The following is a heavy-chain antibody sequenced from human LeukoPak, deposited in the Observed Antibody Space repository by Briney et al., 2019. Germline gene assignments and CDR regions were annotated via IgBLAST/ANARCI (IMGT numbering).Heavy chain of an antibody. CDR2: IYYSGST. J-gene: IGHJ6*02. CDR3: ARGGSDFWSGPNSYYYYGMDV. V-gene: IGHV4-31*03. CDR1: GGSISSGGYY. D-gene: IGHD3-3*01. Sequence: SETLSLTCTVSGGSISSGGYYWSWIRQHPGKGLGWIGYIYYSGSTYYNPSLKSRVTISVDTSKNQFSLKLSSVTAADTAVYYCARGGSDFWSGPNSYYYYGMDVWGQGTTVTVSS.